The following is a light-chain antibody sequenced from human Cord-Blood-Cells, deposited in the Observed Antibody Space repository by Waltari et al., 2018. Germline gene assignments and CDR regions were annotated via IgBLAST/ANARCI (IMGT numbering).Light chain of an antibody. Sequence: EIVMTQSPATLSVSPGERATLSCRASQSVSSNLAWYQQKPGQAPRLLIYGASTSATGIPARFSGSGSGTEFTRPISSLQSEDFAVYYCQQYNNWWTFGQGTKVEIK. CDR3: QQYNNWWT. V-gene: IGKV3-15*01. CDR1: QSVSSN. CDR2: GAS. J-gene: IGKJ1*01.